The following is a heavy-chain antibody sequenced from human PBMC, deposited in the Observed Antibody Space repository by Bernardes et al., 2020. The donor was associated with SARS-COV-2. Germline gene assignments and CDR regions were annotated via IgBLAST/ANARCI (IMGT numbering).Heavy chain of an antibody. CDR1: GFTFSTYS. Sequence: SLRLSCAASGFTFSTYSMNCVRQAPGKGLVWVAYISRSSSTIYYADSVKGRFTISRDNAKTSLYLQMNSLRAEDTAVYYCARDGSGSGYYLGAFDIWGQGTMVTVSS. CDR3: ARDGSGSGYYLGAFDI. J-gene: IGHJ3*02. D-gene: IGHD3-22*01. CDR2: ISRSSSTI. V-gene: IGHV3-48*01.